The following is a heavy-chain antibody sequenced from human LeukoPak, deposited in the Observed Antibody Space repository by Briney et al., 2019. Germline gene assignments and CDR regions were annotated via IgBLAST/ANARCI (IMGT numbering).Heavy chain of an antibody. CDR1: GYTFTSYG. Sequence: GASVKVSCKASGYTFTSYGISWVRQATGQGLEWMGWMNPKRGNTGYAHKFQGRVTITRNTSITTAYMELSSLRSEDTAVYYCAKSSGWDLDAFDTWGKGKMVTASS. J-gene: IGHJ3*02. CDR2: MNPKRGNT. D-gene: IGHD6-19*01. CDR3: AKSSGWDLDAFDT. V-gene: IGHV1-8*03.